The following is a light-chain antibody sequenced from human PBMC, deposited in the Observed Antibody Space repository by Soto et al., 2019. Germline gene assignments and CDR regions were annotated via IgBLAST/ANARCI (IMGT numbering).Light chain of an antibody. Sequence: QSVLTQPRSLSGSPRQSVAISCTGTNSDIGDYKFVSWYPQHPGKAPKVMIYDVSKRPSGVPDRFSGSKSGNTASLTISGLQAEDEADYYCCSYPGTHTWVFGGGTKVTVL. CDR3: CSYPGTHTWV. J-gene: IGLJ3*02. CDR2: DVS. V-gene: IGLV2-11*01. CDR1: NSDIGDYKF.